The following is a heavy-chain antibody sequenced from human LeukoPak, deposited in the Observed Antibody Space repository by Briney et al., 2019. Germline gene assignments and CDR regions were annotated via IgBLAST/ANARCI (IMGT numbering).Heavy chain of an antibody. D-gene: IGHD4-4*01. CDR2: IYPGDSDT. J-gene: IGHJ5*02. V-gene: IGHV5-51*01. Sequence: GESLKISCRGSGYSFTSYWIGWVRQMPGKGLEWMGIIYPGDSDTRYSPSFQGQVTISADKSISTAYLQWSSLKASDTAMYYCAILHSNSDSWFDPWGQGTLVTVSS. CDR1: GYSFTSYW. CDR3: AILHSNSDSWFDP.